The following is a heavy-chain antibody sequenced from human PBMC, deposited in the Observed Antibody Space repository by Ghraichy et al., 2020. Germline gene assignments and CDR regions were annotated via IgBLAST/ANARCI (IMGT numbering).Heavy chain of an antibody. CDR1: GFTVSSNY. J-gene: IGHJ4*02. CDR3: AREESSGGHFDY. D-gene: IGHD6-19*01. CDR2: IYSGGST. V-gene: IGHV3-53*01. Sequence: GESLNISCAASGFTVSSNYMSWVRQAPGKGLEWVSVIYSGGSTYYADSVKGRFTISRDNSKNTLYLQMNSLRAEDTAMYYCAREESSGGHFDYWGQGTLVTVSS.